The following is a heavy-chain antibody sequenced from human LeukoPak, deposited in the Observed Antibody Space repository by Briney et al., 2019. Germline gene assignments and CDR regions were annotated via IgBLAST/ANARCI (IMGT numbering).Heavy chain of an antibody. CDR3: ARDDSLLQFGC. CDR1: GFTFSSYG. V-gene: IGHV3-23*01. D-gene: IGHD5-24*01. CDR2: IIPSGVTT. Sequence: GGSLRLSCAASGFTFSSYGMHWVRQAPGKGLEWVSGIIPSGVTTYYADSVKGRFAISRDNSKNTVYLQMNSLRAEDTAVYYCARDDSLLQFGCWGQGTLVTVSS. J-gene: IGHJ4*02.